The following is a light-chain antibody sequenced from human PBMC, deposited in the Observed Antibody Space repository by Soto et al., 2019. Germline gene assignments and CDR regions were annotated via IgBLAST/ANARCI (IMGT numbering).Light chain of an antibody. J-gene: IGLJ1*01. Sequence: QSVLTQPPSASGSPGQSVTISCTGTSSDVGGYNYVSWYQQHPGKAPKLMIYEVSKRPSGVPDRFSGSKSGNTASLTVSGLQAEDEADYYCSSYAASTVFGTGTKVTVL. V-gene: IGLV2-8*01. CDR3: SSYAASTV. CDR1: SSDVGGYNY. CDR2: EVS.